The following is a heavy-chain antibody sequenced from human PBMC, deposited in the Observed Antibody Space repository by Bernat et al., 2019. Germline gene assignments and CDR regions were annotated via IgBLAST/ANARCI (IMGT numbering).Heavy chain of an antibody. CDR3: AGGGGMATVHFDY. J-gene: IGHJ4*02. Sequence: QVQLVQSGAEVKKPGASVKVSCKASGYTFTGYYMHWVRQAPGQGLEWMGWINPNSGGQNYAQKFQGWVTMTRDTSISPAYMELSRLGSDDTAGYYCAGGGGMATVHFDYWGQGTLVTVSS. CDR2: INPNSGGQ. V-gene: IGHV1-2*04. CDR1: GYTFTGYY. D-gene: IGHD5-24*01.